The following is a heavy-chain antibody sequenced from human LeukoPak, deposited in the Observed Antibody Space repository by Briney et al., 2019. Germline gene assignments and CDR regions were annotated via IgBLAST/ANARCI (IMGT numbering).Heavy chain of an antibody. J-gene: IGHJ4*02. CDR1: GGSISSYY. V-gene: IGHV4-59*01. CDR2: IYYSGST. D-gene: IGHD6-19*01. Sequence: SETLSLTCTVSGGSISSYYWSWIRQPPGKGLEWIGYIYYSGSTNYNPSLKSRVTISVDTSKNQFSLKLSSVTAADTAVYYCARGLYSSGWNLDNWGQGTLVTVSS. CDR3: ARGLYSSGWNLDN.